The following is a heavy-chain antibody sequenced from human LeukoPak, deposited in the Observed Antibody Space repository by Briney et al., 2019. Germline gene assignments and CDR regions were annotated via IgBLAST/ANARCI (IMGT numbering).Heavy chain of an antibody. CDR1: GFTFSDYY. J-gene: IGHJ4*02. V-gene: IGHV3-11*06. Sequence: KPGGSLRLACAASGFTFSDYYMSWIRQAPGKGLEWVSYISTGGNYIKDADSVKGRFTISRDNAATSVSLLMTSLRLEDSAVYYCAAGKVGVSDYWGQGTLVTVSS. D-gene: IGHD1-26*01. CDR3: AAGKVGVSDY. CDR2: ISTGGNYI.